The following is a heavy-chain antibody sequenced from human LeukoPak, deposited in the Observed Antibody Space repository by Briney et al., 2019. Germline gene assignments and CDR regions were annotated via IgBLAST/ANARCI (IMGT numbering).Heavy chain of an antibody. D-gene: IGHD4-17*01. CDR2: ISVSGYTI. V-gene: IGHV3-48*03. J-gene: IGHJ4*02. CDR1: GFTLSSYE. Sequence: GGSLRLSCAGSGFTLSSYEMNWVRQAPGKGVEWISYISVSGYTIDYADSVKGRFTISRDNAKNSLCLQMNNRRAEDTAVYYCVRDSSKVTMWYYWGQGTLVSVFS. CDR3: VRDSSKVTMWYY.